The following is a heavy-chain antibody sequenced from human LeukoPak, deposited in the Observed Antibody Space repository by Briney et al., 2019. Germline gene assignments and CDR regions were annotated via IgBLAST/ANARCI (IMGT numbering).Heavy chain of an antibody. CDR2: ISPDGSTT. J-gene: IGHJ4*02. CDR1: GFTFDNYA. Sequence: GGSLRLSCAASGFTFDNYAMNWVRQAPGKGLVWVSRISPDGSTTGHADSVKGRFTTSRDNAKNTLFLQMNSLRAEDTAVYYCTRDFDFSSAIWGQGTLVTVSS. CDR3: TRDFDFSSAI. D-gene: IGHD3-3*01. V-gene: IGHV3-74*01.